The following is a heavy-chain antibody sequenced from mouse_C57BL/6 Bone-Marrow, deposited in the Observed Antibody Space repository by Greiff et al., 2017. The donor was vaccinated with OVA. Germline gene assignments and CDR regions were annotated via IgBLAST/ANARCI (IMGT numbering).Heavy chain of an antibody. J-gene: IGHJ2*01. CDR2: ISSGGSYT. D-gene: IGHD1-1*01. V-gene: IGHV5-6*01. Sequence: VQLKESGGDLVKPGGSLKLSCAASGFTFSSYGMSWVRQTPDKRLEWVATISSGGSYTYYPDSVKGRFTISRDNAKNTLYLQMSSLKSEDTAMYYCARRAYYGSSPSYFDYWGQGTTLTVSS. CDR1: GFTFSSYG. CDR3: ARRAYYGSSPSYFDY.